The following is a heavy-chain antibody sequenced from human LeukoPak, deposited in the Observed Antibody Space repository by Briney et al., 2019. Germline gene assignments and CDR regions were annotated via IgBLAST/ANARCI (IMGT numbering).Heavy chain of an antibody. Sequence: PGGSLRLSCAASGFTFSNAWMSWVRQAPGKGLEWVSAISGGGDITHYADSVKGRFTISRDNSKNTLYPQMNSLRAEDTAVYYCAKGGDSSWLDYWGQGTLVTVSS. CDR1: GFTFSNAW. CDR3: AKGGDSSWLDY. J-gene: IGHJ4*02. CDR2: ISGGGDIT. V-gene: IGHV3-23*01. D-gene: IGHD6-13*01.